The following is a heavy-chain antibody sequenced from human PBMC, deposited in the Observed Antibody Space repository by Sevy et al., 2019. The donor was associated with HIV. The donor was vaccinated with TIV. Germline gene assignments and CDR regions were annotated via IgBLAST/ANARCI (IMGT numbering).Heavy chain of an antibody. J-gene: IGHJ3*02. Sequence: GGSLRLSCKPSGFTFTSYAMSWVRQAPGKGLEWVSTIYGSGGTTYYPDSVKGRFTTSRENSKNTLYLQMNSLGIEDTAVYYCAGGRYDSSGSFDAFDIWGQGTMVTVSS. CDR3: AGGRYDSSGSFDAFDI. D-gene: IGHD3-22*01. V-gene: IGHV3-23*01. CDR2: IYGSGGTT. CDR1: GFTFTSYA.